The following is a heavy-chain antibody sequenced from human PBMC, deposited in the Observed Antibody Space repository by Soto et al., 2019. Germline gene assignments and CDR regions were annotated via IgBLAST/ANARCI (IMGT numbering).Heavy chain of an antibody. CDR3: ARYEQWLVRQNAFDI. D-gene: IGHD6-19*01. Sequence: SETLSLTCAVYGGSFSGYYWSWIRQPPGKGLEWIGEINHSGSTNYNPSLKSRVTISVDTSKNQFSLKLSSVTAADTAVYYCARYEQWLVRQNAFDIWGQGTMVTVSS. V-gene: IGHV4-34*01. CDR2: INHSGST. CDR1: GGSFSGYY. J-gene: IGHJ3*02.